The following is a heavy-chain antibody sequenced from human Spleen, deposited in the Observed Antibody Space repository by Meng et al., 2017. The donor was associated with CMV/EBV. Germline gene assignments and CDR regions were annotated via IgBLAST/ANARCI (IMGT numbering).Heavy chain of an antibody. D-gene: IGHD3-22*01. J-gene: IGHJ4*02. CDR1: GGTFSSYA. V-gene: IGHV1-69*12. CDR2: IIPIFGTA. Sequence: VQLVQSGAEVKKPGSSVKVSCKASGGTFSSYAISWVRQAPGQGLEWMGGIIPIFGTANYAQKFQGRVTITADESTSTAYMELSSLRSEDTAVYYCARDLDYYDSSGYYSQYFDYWGQGTLVTVSS. CDR3: ARDLDYYDSSGYYSQYFDY.